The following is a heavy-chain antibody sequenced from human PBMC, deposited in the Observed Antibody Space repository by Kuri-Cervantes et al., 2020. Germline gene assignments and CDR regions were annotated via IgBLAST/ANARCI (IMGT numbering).Heavy chain of an antibody. CDR1: GFTFSSYA. Sequence: GGSLRLSCAASGFTFSSYAMHWVRQATGKGLEWVSAIGAGGDTYYPGSVKGRFTISRDNAKNSLYLQMNSLRAGDTAVYYCAIQYSAISGWFDPWGQGTLVTVSS. J-gene: IGHJ5*02. V-gene: IGHV3-13*01. CDR2: IGAGGDT. CDR3: AIQYSAISGWFDP. D-gene: IGHD2-21*02.